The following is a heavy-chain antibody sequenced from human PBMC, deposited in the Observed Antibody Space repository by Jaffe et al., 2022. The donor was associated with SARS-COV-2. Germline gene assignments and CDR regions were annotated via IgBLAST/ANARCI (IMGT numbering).Heavy chain of an antibody. CDR3: ARGRKVGLTPWFDF. J-gene: IGHJ5*01. V-gene: IGHV3-23*01. CDR1: GFILSNFA. CDR2: VSGSGDIT. D-gene: IGHD1-26*01. Sequence: EVQLLESGGGLVQPGGSLRLSCAASGFILSNFAMNWVRQAPGKGLEWVASVSGSGDITSFADSVRGRFSISRDNSKNTLFLQMNSLRVDDTAVYYCARGRKVGLTPWFDFWGQGALVTVSS.